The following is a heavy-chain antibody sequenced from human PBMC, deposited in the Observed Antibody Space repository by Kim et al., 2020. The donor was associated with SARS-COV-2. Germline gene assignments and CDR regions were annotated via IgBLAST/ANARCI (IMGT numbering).Heavy chain of an antibody. D-gene: IGHD3-16*01. CDR3: ARQDGGGIFYFDY. V-gene: IGHV5-51*01. J-gene: IGHJ4*02. Sequence: CSPSFRGQVTISVDMSLNSAYLQWNSLKASDSAMYYCARQDGGGIFYFDYWGQGALVTVSS.